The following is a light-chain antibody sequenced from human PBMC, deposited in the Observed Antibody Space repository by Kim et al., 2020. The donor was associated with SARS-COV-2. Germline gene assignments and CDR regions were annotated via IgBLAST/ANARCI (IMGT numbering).Light chain of an antibody. CDR3: SSFTTSISYV. V-gene: IGLV2-14*03. J-gene: IGLJ1*01. Sequence: GQSITISCTGTSGDIGASKFVSWYQQHPGKAPNLLIYDVSKRPSGLSDRFSVSKSGNTASLTISGLQAEDEADYYCSSFTTSISYVFGTGTKVTVL. CDR1: SGDIGASKF. CDR2: DVS.